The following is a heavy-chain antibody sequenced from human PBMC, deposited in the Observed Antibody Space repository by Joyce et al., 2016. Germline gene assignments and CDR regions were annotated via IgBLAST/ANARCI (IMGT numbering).Heavy chain of an antibody. D-gene: IGHD1/OR15-1a*01. J-gene: IGHJ4*02. CDR3: ARGDLGTQLDY. Sequence: QVQLVQSGAEVKKPGSSVKVSCKASGGTFSSYAVSWVRQAPGQRLEWIGEVIPLFGTSNYAQHFQGRVTITADDSTGTTYMELSSLRSDDTAVYYCARGDLGTQLDYWGQGTLVTVSS. CDR2: VIPLFGTS. V-gene: IGHV1-69*12. CDR1: GGTFSSYA.